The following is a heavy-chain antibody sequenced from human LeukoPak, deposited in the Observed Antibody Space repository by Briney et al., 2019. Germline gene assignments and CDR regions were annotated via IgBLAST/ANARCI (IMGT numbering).Heavy chain of an antibody. CDR1: GFTFSSYA. Sequence: PGGSLRLSCVASGFTFSSYAMRWVRQAPGKGLEWVSGISSSGGSTYYTDSVKGRFTISRDNSKKTLHLQMNSLRAEDTAVYFCAKGSRDRDYYDSSGYYHDYWGQGTLVTVSS. CDR3: AKGSRDRDYYDSSGYYHDY. V-gene: IGHV3-23*01. D-gene: IGHD3-22*01. J-gene: IGHJ4*02. CDR2: ISSSGGST.